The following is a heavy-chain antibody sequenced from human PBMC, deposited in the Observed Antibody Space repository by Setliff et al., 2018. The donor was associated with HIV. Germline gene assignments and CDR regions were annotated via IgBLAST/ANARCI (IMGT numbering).Heavy chain of an antibody. J-gene: IGHJ4*02. CDR1: GVSISNYY. CDR3: AGHFYYSGSVLWAGLDS. CDR2: IYTSGNT. Sequence: PSETLSLTCTVSGVSISNYYWSWIRQPAGKGLEWIGRIYTSGNTNYNPSLKSRVTMSVDTSKKQFSLKLTSVTAADTAVYYCAGHFYYSGSVLWAGLDSWGQGTLVTVSS. V-gene: IGHV4-4*07. D-gene: IGHD3-10*01.